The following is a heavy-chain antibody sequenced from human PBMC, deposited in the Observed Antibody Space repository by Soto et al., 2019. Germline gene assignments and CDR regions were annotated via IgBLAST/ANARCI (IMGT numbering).Heavy chain of an antibody. CDR1: GVTSSDSY. V-gene: IGHV3-11*01. D-gene: IGHD2-15*01. CDR2: ISGSGGNI. J-gene: IGHJ4*02. Sequence: QVHLVESGGGSVEAGGSLRLSCAASGVTSSDSYMSWIRQAPGKGLEWVSYISGSGGNIYYADFVRGRFTISRDNAKNLLFLQMNSLRVEDTAVYYCTRDAGINSLGYWGQGILVTVFS. CDR3: TRDAGINSLGY.